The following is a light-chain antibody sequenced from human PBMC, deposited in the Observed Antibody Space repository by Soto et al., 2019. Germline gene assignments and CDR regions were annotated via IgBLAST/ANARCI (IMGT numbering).Light chain of an antibody. CDR2: GAS. CDR3: QQYDNSPIT. Sequence: EIVMTQSPATLYVSPGERVTLSCRASQSVSGHLAWYQQEPGQAPRLLIYGASSRATGIPDRFSGTGSETDFTLTISRLEPEDFAVYYCQQYDNSPITLGQGTRLEIK. J-gene: IGKJ5*01. V-gene: IGKV3-20*01. CDR1: QSVSGH.